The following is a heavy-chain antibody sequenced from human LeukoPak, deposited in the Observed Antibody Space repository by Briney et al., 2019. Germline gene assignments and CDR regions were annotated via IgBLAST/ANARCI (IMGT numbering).Heavy chain of an antibody. J-gene: IGHJ4*02. Sequence: GGSLRLSCAASGFTFSSYAMAWVRQSPGKGLEWVSCITGDGESTYHTDSVKGRFTISRDNSKNTLYVQMNSLRAEDTAVYYCAKGTLGSCSGGSCYPLDYWGQGTLVTVSS. CDR1: GFTFSSYA. CDR2: ITGDGEST. D-gene: IGHD2-15*01. V-gene: IGHV3-23*01. CDR3: AKGTLGSCSGGSCYPLDY.